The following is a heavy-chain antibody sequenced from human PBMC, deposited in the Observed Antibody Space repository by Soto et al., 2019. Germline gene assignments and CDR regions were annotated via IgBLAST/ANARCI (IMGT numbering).Heavy chain of an antibody. D-gene: IGHD1-26*01. CDR2: VWHSGRT. Sequence: SETLSLTCTVSGGSISPHYWHWIRQPPGKGLEWIGYVWHSGRTNYNSSLKSRVTISLDTSNNQFSLSLTSVTAADTAIYYCVREIVGATNWFDPWGQGNLVTVSS. CDR3: VREIVGATNWFDP. V-gene: IGHV4-59*11. CDR1: GGSISPHY. J-gene: IGHJ5*02.